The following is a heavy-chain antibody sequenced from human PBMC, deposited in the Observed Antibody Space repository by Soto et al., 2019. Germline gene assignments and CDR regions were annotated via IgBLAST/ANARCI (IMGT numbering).Heavy chain of an antibody. V-gene: IGHV3-9*01. D-gene: IGHD3-16*01. CDR2: INENSGSL. J-gene: IGHJ4*02. CDR1: GFTFNDYA. Sequence: EVQLVESGGNLVQPGRSLRLSCATSGFTFNDYAMHWVRQAPGKGLEGVSSINENSGSLDYADAVKGRFTTSRDNAKYALYLPINSLKTEDTALYSCAKDAYRSFDYWGQGTLVTVSS. CDR3: AKDAYRSFDY.